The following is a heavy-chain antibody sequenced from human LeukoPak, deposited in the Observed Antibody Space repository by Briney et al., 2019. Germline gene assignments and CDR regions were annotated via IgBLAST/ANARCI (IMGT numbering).Heavy chain of an antibody. V-gene: IGHV3-21*01. CDR3: ARDGPRDDYGDYYGY. CDR2: ITTTSSYI. J-gene: IGHJ4*02. Sequence: GGSLRLSCAASGFTFSSYSMNWVRQAPGKGLEWVASITTTSSYIYYADSVKGRFTISRDNAKNSLYLQMNSLRDEDTAVYYCARDGPRDDYGDYYGYWGQGTLVTVSS. D-gene: IGHD4-17*01. CDR1: GFTFSSYS.